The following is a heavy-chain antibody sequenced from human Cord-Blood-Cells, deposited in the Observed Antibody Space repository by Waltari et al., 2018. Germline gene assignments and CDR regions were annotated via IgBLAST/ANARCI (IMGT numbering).Heavy chain of an antibody. D-gene: IGHD6-13*01. V-gene: IGHV3-30*18. CDR1: GFTFSSYG. Sequence: QVQLVESGGGVVQPGRSLRLSCAASGFTFSSYGMHWVRQAPGKGLEWVAVISDDGSNKYYADSVKGRFTISRDNSKNTLYLQMNRLRAEDTAVYYCAKDTIGYSSSFDYWGQGTLVTVSS. CDR3: AKDTIGYSSSFDY. CDR2: ISDDGSNK. J-gene: IGHJ4*02.